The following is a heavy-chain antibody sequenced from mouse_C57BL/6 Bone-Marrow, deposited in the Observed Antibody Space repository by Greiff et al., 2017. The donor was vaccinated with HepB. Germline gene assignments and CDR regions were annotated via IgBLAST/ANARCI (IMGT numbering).Heavy chain of an antibody. CDR1: GFTFSNYW. CDR2: IRLKSDNYAT. D-gene: IGHD3-2*02. CDR3: TGSSGLYYFDY. V-gene: IGHV6-3*01. Sequence: EVKVEESGGGLVQPGGSMKLSCVASGFTFSNYWMNWVRQSPEKGLEWVAQIRLKSDNYATHYAESVKGRFTISRDDSKSSVYLQMNNLRAEDTGIYYCTGSSGLYYFDYWGQGTTLTVSS. J-gene: IGHJ2*01.